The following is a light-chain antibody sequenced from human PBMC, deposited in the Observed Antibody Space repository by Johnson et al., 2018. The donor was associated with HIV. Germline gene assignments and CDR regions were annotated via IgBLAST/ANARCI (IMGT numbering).Light chain of an antibody. CDR1: SSNIGNNY. CDR2: ENN. J-gene: IGLJ1*01. V-gene: IGLV1-51*02. CDR3: GTWDSSLGVYV. Sequence: QSVLTQPPSVSAAPGQKVTISCSGSSSNIGNNYVSWYQQLPGTAPKLLIYENNKRPSGIPDRFSGSKSGTSATLGITGLQTGDEADYYCGTWDSSLGVYVLGAGTVVTV.